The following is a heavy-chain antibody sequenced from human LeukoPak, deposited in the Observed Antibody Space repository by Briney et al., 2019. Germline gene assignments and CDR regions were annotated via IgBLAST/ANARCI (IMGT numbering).Heavy chain of an antibody. V-gene: IGHV3-23*01. Sequence: GGSLRLSCAASGFTFSSYAMSWVRQAPGKGLEWVSAISGSGGSTYYADSVKGRFTISRDNSKSTLYLQMNSLRAEDTAVYYCARERGHRVEMDSDFDYWGQGTLVTVSS. D-gene: IGHD5-24*01. CDR2: ISGSGGST. J-gene: IGHJ4*02. CDR3: ARERGHRVEMDSDFDY. CDR1: GFTFSSYA.